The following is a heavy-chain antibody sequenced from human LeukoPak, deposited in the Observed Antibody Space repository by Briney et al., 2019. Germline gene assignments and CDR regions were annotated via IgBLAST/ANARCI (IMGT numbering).Heavy chain of an antibody. J-gene: IGHJ6*03. CDR1: GGSISSYY. CDR2: IYYSGST. D-gene: IGHD3-10*01. V-gene: IGHV4-59*12. CDR3: ARDSHVGWFGEFYYYMDV. Sequence: SETLSLTCTVSGGSISSYYWSWIRQPPGKGLEWIGYIYYSGSTNYNPSLKSRVTISVDTSKNQFSLKLSSVTAADTAVYYCARDSHVGWFGEFYYYMDVWGKGTTVTISS.